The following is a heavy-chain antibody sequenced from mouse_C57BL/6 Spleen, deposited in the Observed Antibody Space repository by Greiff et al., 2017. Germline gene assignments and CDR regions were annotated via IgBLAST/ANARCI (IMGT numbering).Heavy chain of an antibody. D-gene: IGHD2-5*01. V-gene: IGHV5-4*01. CDR2: LSDGGSYL. Sequence: EVQLVESVGGLVKPGGSLKLSCAASGFTFSSYAMSSVRQTPEKRLAWVATLSDGGSYLYYPDNVKGRFTISRDNAKNNLYLQRSHLKSEDTAMYYGALYSNWGDYFDYGGPGTTRSGPS. CDR1: GFTFSSYA. CDR3: ALYSNWGDYFDY. J-gene: IGHJ2*01.